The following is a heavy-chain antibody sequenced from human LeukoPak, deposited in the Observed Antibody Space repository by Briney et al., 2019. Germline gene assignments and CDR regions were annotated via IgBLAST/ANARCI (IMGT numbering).Heavy chain of an antibody. CDR1: GGSISSYY. D-gene: IGHD6-6*01. CDR2: IYYSGST. Sequence: SETLSLTCTVSGGSISSYYWSWIRQPPGKGLEWIGYIYYSGSTNYNPSLKSRVTISVDTSKNQFSLKLSSVTAADTAVYYCARDRRGLVDPWGQGTLVTVSS. CDR3: ARDRRGLVDP. V-gene: IGHV4-59*01. J-gene: IGHJ5*02.